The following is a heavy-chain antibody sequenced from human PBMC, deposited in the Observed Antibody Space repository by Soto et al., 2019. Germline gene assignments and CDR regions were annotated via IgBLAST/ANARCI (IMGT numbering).Heavy chain of an antibody. J-gene: IGHJ3*01. CDR1: GFTFRSYS. CDR2: ISSNSAYI. CDR3: SRDQSLGQPVAFDV. Sequence: EVQLVESGGGLVTPGGSLRVSCAASGFTFRSYSMNWVRQAPGKGLEWISTISSNSAYIYYADSVEGRFTTSRDNARNSLYQQLDSLRAEDTAIYFCSRDQSLGQPVAFDVWGQGTMVTVSS. V-gene: IGHV3-21*01.